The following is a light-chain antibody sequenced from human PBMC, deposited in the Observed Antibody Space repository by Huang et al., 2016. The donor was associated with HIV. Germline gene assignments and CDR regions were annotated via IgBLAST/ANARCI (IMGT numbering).Light chain of an antibody. CDR2: AAS. CDR3: QQSYSTPFT. CDR1: QSLSSY. V-gene: IGKV1-39*01. J-gene: IGKJ3*01. Sequence: DIQMTQSTSSLCASVGDRVTITCRSRQSLSSYLKYYQKKPGKAPNLLIYAASSLQSGVPSRFSGSGSGTDFTLTISSLQPEDFATYYCQQSYSTPFTFGPGTKVDIK.